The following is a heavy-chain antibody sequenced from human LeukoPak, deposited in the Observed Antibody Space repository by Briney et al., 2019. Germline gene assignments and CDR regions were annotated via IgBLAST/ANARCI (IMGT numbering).Heavy chain of an antibody. Sequence: GGSLRLSCAASGFTFSNYAMSWVRQAPGKGLEWVSAISGSASSTYHADSVKGRFTISRDNAKNSLYLQMNSLRAEDTAVYYCARAPRYGGYGFDYWGQGTLVTVSS. CDR1: GFTFSNYA. D-gene: IGHD5-12*01. CDR2: ISGSASST. J-gene: IGHJ4*02. CDR3: ARAPRYGGYGFDY. V-gene: IGHV3-23*01.